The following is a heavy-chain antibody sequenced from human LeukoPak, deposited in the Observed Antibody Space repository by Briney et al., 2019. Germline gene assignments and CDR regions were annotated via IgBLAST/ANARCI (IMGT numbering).Heavy chain of an antibody. CDR3: AREPSSEIDY. D-gene: IGHD6-19*01. J-gene: IGHJ4*02. CDR1: NDSISSGDYY. CDR2: IFHRGGT. V-gene: IGHV4-30-4*01. Sequence: PSETLSLTCTVSNDSISSGDYYWNWIRQPPGKGLEWIGYIFHRGGTSYNPSLKSRILFSVDTSKNQFSLKLSSVTAADTAVYYCAREPSSEIDYWGQGTLVTVSS.